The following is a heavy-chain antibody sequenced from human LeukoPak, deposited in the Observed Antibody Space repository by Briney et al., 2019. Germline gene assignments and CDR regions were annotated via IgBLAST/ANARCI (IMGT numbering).Heavy chain of an antibody. Sequence: GGSLRLSCAASGFTVSSNYMSWVRQAPGKGLEWVSVIYSGGSTYYADSVKGRFTISRDNSKNTLYLQMNSLRAEDTAVYYCASTYSSWYSHPPSLTNDYWGQGTLVTVSS. CDR3: ASTYSSWYSHPPSLTNDY. J-gene: IGHJ4*02. D-gene: IGHD6-13*01. CDR2: IYSGGST. CDR1: GFTVSSNY. V-gene: IGHV3-53*01.